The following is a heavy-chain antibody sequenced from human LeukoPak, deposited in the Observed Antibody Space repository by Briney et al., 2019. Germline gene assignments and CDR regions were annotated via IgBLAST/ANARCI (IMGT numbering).Heavy chain of an antibody. CDR3: ASRVAGTSIDV. D-gene: IGHD6-19*01. CDR1: GGSVSSGSYY. Sequence: PSETLSLTCTVSGGSVSSGSYYWRWIRQPPGKGLEWIGNIYHSGSTRYSPSLKSRVTISIDTSKNQFSLKLSSVTAADTAVYYCASRVAGTSIDVWGQGTTVTVSS. V-gene: IGHV4-61*01. CDR2: IYHSGST. J-gene: IGHJ6*02.